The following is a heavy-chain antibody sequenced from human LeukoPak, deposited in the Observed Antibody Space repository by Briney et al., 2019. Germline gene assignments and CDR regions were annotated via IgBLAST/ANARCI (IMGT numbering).Heavy chain of an antibody. Sequence: PGGSLRLSCAASGFIFSSYSMNWVRQAPGKGLEWVSSISSSSRYIYYEDSVKGRFTISRDNAKNSLYLQMNSLRAEDTAVYYCASYGDYNDAFDIWGQGTMVTVSS. CDR2: ISSSSRYI. J-gene: IGHJ3*02. D-gene: IGHD4-17*01. CDR1: GFIFSSYS. V-gene: IGHV3-21*01. CDR3: ASYGDYNDAFDI.